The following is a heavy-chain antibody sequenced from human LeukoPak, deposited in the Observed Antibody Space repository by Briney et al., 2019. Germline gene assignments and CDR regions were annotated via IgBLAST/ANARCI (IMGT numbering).Heavy chain of an antibody. CDR1: TASMRSYR. CDR2: IQHSGGN. V-gene: IGHV4-59*01. Sequence: PSETLSLTCCVSTASMRSYRWARLRQPPGQDLEWVGNIQHSGGNNTNPSLKSRATISLETSNNHFSLRLTSVTAADTAVYDCAKSLYGSGSYYNWFDPWGQGTLVTVSS. J-gene: IGHJ5*02. D-gene: IGHD3-10*01. CDR3: AKSLYGSGSYYNWFDP.